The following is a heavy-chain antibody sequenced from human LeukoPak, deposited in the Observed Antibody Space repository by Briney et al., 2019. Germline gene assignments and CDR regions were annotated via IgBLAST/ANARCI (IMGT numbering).Heavy chain of an antibody. CDR2: INHSGST. D-gene: IGHD5-12*01. CDR1: GGSFSGYY. CDR3: ARGKGSGYVHWFDP. J-gene: IGHJ5*02. V-gene: IGHV4-34*01. Sequence: SETLSLTCAVSGGSFSGYYWSWIRQPPGKGLEWIGEINHSGSTNYNPSLKSRVTISVDTSKNQFSLKLSSVTAADTAVYYCARGKGSGYVHWFDPWGQGTLVTVSS.